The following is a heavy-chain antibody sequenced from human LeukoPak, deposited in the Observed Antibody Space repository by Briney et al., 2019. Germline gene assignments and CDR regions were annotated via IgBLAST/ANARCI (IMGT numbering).Heavy chain of an antibody. Sequence: ASVKVFCKASGGTFSSYAISWVRQAPGQGLEWMGRISAYNGNTNYAQKLQGRVTMTTDTSTSTAYMELRSLRSDDTAVYYCARDPLDTMVRGALGAFDIWGQGTMVTVSS. J-gene: IGHJ3*02. D-gene: IGHD3-10*01. CDR2: ISAYNGNT. CDR1: GGTFSSYA. V-gene: IGHV1-18*01. CDR3: ARDPLDTMVRGALGAFDI.